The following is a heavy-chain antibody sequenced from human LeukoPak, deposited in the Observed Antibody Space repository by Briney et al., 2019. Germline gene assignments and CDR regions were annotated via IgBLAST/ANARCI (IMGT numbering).Heavy chain of an antibody. Sequence: VSVNVSCKASGYTFPSYGISWVRPAPRQGLEWMEWISPSNGNTHYAQNLQGRVTMTTDTSPSTAYMELRSLRSDDTAVYYCARGGMHCSSTSCYGMDVWGQGTTVTVSS. CDR3: ARGGMHCSSTSCYGMDV. D-gene: IGHD2-2*01. CDR1: GYTFPSYG. V-gene: IGHV1-18*01. J-gene: IGHJ6*02. CDR2: ISPSNGNT.